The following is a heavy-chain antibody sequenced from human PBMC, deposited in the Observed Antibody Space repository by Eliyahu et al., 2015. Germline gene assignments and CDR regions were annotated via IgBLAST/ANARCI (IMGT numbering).Heavy chain of an antibody. V-gene: IGHV1-69*02. CDR3: ARLYDFANPNEYNWFDP. CDR1: GGTFSXXX. D-gene: IGHD3-3*01. CDR2: IIPILGIA. Sequence: QVQLVQSGAEVKXPGXSVKVXCKASGGTFSXXXISWVRQAPGQGLEWMGRIIPILGIANYAQKFQGRVTITADKSTSTAYMELSSLRSEDTAVYYCARLYDFANPNEYNWFDPWGQGTLVTVSS. J-gene: IGHJ5*02.